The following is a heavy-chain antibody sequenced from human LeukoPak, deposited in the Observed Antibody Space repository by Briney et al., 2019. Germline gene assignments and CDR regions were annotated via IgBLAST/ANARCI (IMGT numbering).Heavy chain of an antibody. V-gene: IGHV3-21*01. D-gene: IGHD2-8*01. Sequence: GGSLRLSCAASGFTFSIYTMNWVRQAPGKGLEWVSSITSGSNYIYYADSLQGRFTISRDNAKNSLFLQMNSLRAEDTAVYFCASYPTLHESPNFIPWGRGTLVTVSS. J-gene: IGHJ5*02. CDR1: GFTFSIYT. CDR2: ITSGSNYI. CDR3: ASYPTLHESPNFIP.